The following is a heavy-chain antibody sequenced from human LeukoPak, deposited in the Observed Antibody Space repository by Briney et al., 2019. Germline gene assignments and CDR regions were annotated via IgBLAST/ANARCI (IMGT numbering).Heavy chain of an antibody. J-gene: IGHJ5*02. D-gene: IGHD2-2*01. V-gene: IGHV1-46*01. CDR2: INPSGGSR. CDR3: ARDACSSTICQAGGNWFDP. Sequence: GASVKVSCKASGYTFTSYYMHWVRQAPGQGLERMGTINPSGGSRSYAQKFQGRVTMTRDTSTSTVYMELSSLRSEDTAVYFCARDACSSTICQAGGNWFDPWGQGTLVIVS. CDR1: GYTFTSYY.